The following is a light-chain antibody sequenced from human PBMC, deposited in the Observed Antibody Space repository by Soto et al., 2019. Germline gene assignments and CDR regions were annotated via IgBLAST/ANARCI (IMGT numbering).Light chain of an antibody. CDR1: RTVTSMY. J-gene: IGKJ1*01. CDR3: QQYGSSPGT. V-gene: IGKV3-20*01. Sequence: EIVLTQSPVTLVLSPGERATLSCRASRTVTSMYLAWYQQKPGQAPRLIIYGVSSMATGIPDRFSGRGSGTDFTLTISRLEPEDSAVYYCQQYGSSPGTFGLGTKVEIK. CDR2: GVS.